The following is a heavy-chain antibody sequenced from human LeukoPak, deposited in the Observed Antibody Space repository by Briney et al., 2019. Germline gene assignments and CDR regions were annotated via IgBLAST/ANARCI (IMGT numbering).Heavy chain of an antibody. D-gene: IGHD3-22*01. CDR3: ARDLGYYDSSGSSYYYGMDV. CDR1: GFTFNTYA. CDR2: ISYDGSNK. V-gene: IGHV3-30*04. Sequence: PGGSLRLSCAASGFTFNTYAMSWVRQAPGKGLEWVAVISYDGSNKYYADSVKGRFTISRDNSKNTLYLQMNSLRAEDTAVYYCARDLGYYDSSGSSYYYGMDVWGQGTTVTVSS. J-gene: IGHJ6*02.